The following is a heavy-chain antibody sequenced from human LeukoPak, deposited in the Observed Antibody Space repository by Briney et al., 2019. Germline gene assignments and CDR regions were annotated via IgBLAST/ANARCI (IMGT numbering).Heavy chain of an antibody. CDR3: ARGHSGSYQRTDAFDI. CDR2: ISSSSDYI. J-gene: IGHJ3*02. V-gene: IGHV3-21*01. Sequence: KPGRSLRLSCAASGFTFSSYGMHWVRQAPGKGLEWVSSISSSSDYIYYADSVKGRLTTSRDNAKNSLYLQMNSLRAEDTAVYYCARGHSGSYQRTDAFDIWGQGTMVTVSS. CDR1: GFTFSSYG. D-gene: IGHD1-26*01.